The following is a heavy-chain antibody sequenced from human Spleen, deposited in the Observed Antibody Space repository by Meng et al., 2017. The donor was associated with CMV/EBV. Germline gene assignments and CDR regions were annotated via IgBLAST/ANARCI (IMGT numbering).Heavy chain of an antibody. D-gene: IGHD6-19*01. CDR2: ISVSGGST. CDR1: CCTFSSYA. CDR3: AKVVASGWYLFDY. V-gene: IGHV3-23*01. J-gene: IGHJ4*02. Sequence: VVLLEAGGGLVSQGGSLMLPCAASCCTFSSYAMSWVRQATGKGLEWVSAISVSGGSTYYADSVKGRFTISRDNSKNTLYLQMNSLRAEDTAVYYCAKVVASGWYLFDYWGQGTLVTVSS.